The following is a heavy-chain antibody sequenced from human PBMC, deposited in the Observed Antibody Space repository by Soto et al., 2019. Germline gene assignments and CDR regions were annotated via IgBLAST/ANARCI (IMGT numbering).Heavy chain of an antibody. D-gene: IGHD2-21*01. CDR1: GGTFSSYA. V-gene: IGHV1-69*01. Sequence: QVQLVQSGAEVKKPGSSVEVSCKASGGTFSSYAISWVRQAPGQGLEWMGGIIPIFGTANYAQKFQGRVTIPADESTSTAYMELSSLRSEDTAVYYCARTREGYGGNLGWGQGTLVTVSS. CDR2: IIPIFGTA. CDR3: ARTREGYGGNLG. J-gene: IGHJ4*02.